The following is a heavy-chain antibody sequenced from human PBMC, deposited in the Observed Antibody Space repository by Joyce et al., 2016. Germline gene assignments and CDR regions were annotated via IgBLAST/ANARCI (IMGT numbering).Heavy chain of an antibody. J-gene: IGHJ4*02. CDR3: ARLVAGKGSRFLDY. CDR2: IESGGTT. Sequence: EVQLVESGGGLIQPGGSLRLSCAVSGFTVSSNYMNWVRQPPGKGMDWVSVIESGGTTYYSDSVKCRFTISKDNSHNTVFLQMDGLRAEDTAVYYCARLVAGKGSRFLDYWGQGTLVTVSS. V-gene: IGHV3-53*01. D-gene: IGHD6-19*01. CDR1: GFTVSSNY.